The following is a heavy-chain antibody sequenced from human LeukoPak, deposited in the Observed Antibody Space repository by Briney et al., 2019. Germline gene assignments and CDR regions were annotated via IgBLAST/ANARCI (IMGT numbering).Heavy chain of an antibody. CDR3: ARETYYDILTGYVDYYGMDV. CDR2: IIPIFGTA. D-gene: IGHD3-9*01. J-gene: IGHJ6*02. Sequence: ASVKVSCKASGGTFSSYAISWVRQAPGQGLEWMGGIIPIFGTANYAQKFQGRVTITTDESTSTAYMELSSLRSEDTAVYYCARETYYDILTGYVDYYGMDVWGQGTTVTVSS. CDR1: GGTFSSYA. V-gene: IGHV1-69*05.